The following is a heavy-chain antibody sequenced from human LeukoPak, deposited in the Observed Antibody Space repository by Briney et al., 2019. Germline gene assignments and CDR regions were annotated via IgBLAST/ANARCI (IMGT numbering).Heavy chain of an antibody. V-gene: IGHV1-8*01. J-gene: IGHJ4*02. D-gene: IGHD3-9*01. CDR2: MNPNSGNT. CDR1: GYTFTSYD. Sequence: ASVKVSCTASGYTFTSYDINWVRQATGQGLEWMGWMNPNSGNTGYAQKFQGRVTMTRDTSISTAYMELSSLTSEDTAVYYCARGPKPSTGYYYYWGQGTLVTVSS. CDR3: ARGPKPSTGYYYY.